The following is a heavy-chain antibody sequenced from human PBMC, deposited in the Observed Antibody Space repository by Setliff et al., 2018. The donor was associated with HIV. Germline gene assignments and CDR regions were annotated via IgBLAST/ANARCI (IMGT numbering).Heavy chain of an antibody. Sequence: PSETLSLTCTVSGGSISSYYWSWIRQPPGTGLEWIGSISSSGNTYYNPSLKSRVTTSVDTPKNQFSLKLSSVTAADTAVYYCARERGSSSGYYYYGMDVWGQGTTVTVSS. D-gene: IGHD6-6*01. V-gene: IGHV4-59*05. CDR1: GGSISSYY. CDR3: ARERGSSSGYYYYGMDV. CDR2: ISSSGNT. J-gene: IGHJ6*02.